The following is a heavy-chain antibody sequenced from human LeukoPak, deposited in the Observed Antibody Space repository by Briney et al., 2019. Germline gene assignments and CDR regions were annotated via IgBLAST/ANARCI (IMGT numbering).Heavy chain of an antibody. D-gene: IGHD3-9*01. Sequence: PSETLSLTCAVYGGSFSGYYWSWIRQPPGKGLEWIGEINHSGSTNYNPSLKSRVTISVDTSKNQFSLKLRSVTAADTAVYYLVRGPRYYNILTGSRPWYFDLWGRGPLVTVSS. CDR2: INHSGST. J-gene: IGHJ2*01. CDR1: GGSFSGYY. CDR3: VRGPRYYNILTGSRPWYFDL. V-gene: IGHV4-34*01.